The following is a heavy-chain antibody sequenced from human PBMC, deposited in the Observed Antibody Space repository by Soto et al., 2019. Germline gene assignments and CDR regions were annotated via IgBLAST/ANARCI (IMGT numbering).Heavy chain of an antibody. CDR2: IYYSGST. Sequence: PSETLSLTCTVSGGSISSYYWSWIRQPPGKGLEWIGYIYYSGSTNYNPSLKSRVTISVDTSKNQFSLKLSSVTAADTAVYYCARAERGYSGYDYFDYWGQGTLVTVSS. V-gene: IGHV4-59*01. CDR1: GGSISSYY. CDR3: ARAERGYSGYDYFDY. D-gene: IGHD5-12*01. J-gene: IGHJ4*02.